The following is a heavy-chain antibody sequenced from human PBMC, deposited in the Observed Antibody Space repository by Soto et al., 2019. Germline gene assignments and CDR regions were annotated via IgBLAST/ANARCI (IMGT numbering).Heavy chain of an antibody. CDR3: AHPPWGAAPDY. J-gene: IGHJ4*02. CDR1: GFSLSARGVG. D-gene: IGHD3-16*01. V-gene: IGHV2-5*01. Sequence: SGPTLVNPTQTLTLTCTVSGFSLSARGVGVGWFRQPPGKPLEWLAIISWKDDKRYTPSLQSRLTLTEDASKNQVVLTMTDMDPMDTATYSCAHPPWGAAPDYCGPATLLTVSS. CDR2: ISWKDDK.